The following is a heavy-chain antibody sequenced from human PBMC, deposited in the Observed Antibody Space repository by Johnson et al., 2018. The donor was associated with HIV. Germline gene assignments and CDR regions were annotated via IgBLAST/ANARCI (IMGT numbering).Heavy chain of an antibody. V-gene: IGHV3-43*01. Sequence: VESGGVVVQPGGSLRISCVASGFTFADYTMHWVRQAPGWGLEWVSLVSWDGDSTYYADSVKGRFTISRDNSKNSLYLQMNSLRTEDTAVYYCARVRGGTGHGAFDSWGQGTMVTVSS. J-gene: IGHJ3*02. CDR3: ARVRGGTGHGAFDS. CDR2: VSWDGDST. CDR1: GFTFADYT.